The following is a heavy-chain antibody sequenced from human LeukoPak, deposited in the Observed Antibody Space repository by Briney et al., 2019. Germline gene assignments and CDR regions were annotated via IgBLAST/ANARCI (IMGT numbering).Heavy chain of an antibody. D-gene: IGHD5-18*01. V-gene: IGHV4-59*08. CDR1: GFTFSSYA. CDR3: ARHLPTSGYSYGYAFDI. J-gene: IGHJ3*02. Sequence: GSLRLSCAASGFTFSSYAMSWVRQAPGKGLEWIGYIYYSGSTNYNPSLKSRVTISVDTSKNQFSLKLSSVTAADTAVYYCARHLPTSGYSYGYAFDIWGQGTMVTVSS. CDR2: IYYSGST.